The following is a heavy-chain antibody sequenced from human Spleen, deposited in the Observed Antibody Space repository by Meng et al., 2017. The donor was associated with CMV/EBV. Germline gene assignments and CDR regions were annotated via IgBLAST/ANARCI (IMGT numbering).Heavy chain of an antibody. CDR2: ISYDGSNK. CDR3: ARDGAIVLLYSSSWTMYV. J-gene: IGHJ4*02. D-gene: IGHD6-13*01. Sequence: FSSYAMHWVRQAPGKGLEWVAVISYDGSNKYYADSVKGRFTISRDNSKNTLYLQMNSLRAEDMAVYYCARDGAIVLLYSSSWTMYVWGQGTLVTVSS. V-gene: IGHV3-30-3*01. CDR1: FSSYA.